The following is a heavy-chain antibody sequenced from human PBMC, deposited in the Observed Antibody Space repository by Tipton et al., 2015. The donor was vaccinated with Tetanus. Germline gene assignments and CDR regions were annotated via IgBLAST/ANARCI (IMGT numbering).Heavy chain of an antibody. Sequence: TLSLTCNVSSGSITSYYWSWIRQRPGRGLEWIGYASYSGSSNYNPSLKSRVIISIDASKKQFSLRLNSVAAADTAIYYCARTAIFGVITYRAFDLWGLGTMVTVSS. D-gene: IGHD3-3*01. J-gene: IGHJ3*01. V-gene: IGHV4-59*13. CDR2: ASYSGSS. CDR3: ARTAIFGVITYRAFDL. CDR1: SGSITSYY.